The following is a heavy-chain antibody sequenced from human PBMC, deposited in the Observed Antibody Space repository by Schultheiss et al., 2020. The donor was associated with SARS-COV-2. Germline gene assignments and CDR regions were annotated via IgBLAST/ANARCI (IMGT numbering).Heavy chain of an antibody. V-gene: IGHV3-7*05. CDR3: ATHCSSTSCLGAFDI. CDR2: IKQDGSEK. CDR1: GFTFSSYW. Sequence: ESLKISCAASGFTFSSYWMSWVRQAPGKGLEWVANIKQDGSEKYYVDSVKGRFTISRDNAKNSLYLQMNSLRAEDTAVYYCATHCSSTSCLGAFDIWGQGTMVTVSS. D-gene: IGHD2-2*01. J-gene: IGHJ3*02.